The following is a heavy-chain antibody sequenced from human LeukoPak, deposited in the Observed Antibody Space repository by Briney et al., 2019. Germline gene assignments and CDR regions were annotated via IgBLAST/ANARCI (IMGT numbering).Heavy chain of an antibody. CDR1: GGSISNSY. CDR3: ACQLERRGFDY. V-gene: IGHV4-4*07. CDR2: IYPTDIT. Sequence: SETLSLTCTVSGGSISNSYWSWIRQPAGKGLEWIGRIYPTDITTYNPSLKSRATLSVDTSKNQFSLKVNSVTAADTAVYYCACQLERRGFDYWGQGTLVTVSS. J-gene: IGHJ4*02. D-gene: IGHD1-1*01.